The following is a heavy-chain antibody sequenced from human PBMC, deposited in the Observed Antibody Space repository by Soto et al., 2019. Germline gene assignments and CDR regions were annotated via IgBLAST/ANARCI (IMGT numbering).Heavy chain of an antibody. CDR3: GRVGYVLVGLWFGESVGCFDP. Sequence: QVQLVQSGAEVKKPGASVKVSCKASGYTFTSYGISWVRQAPGQGLEWMGWISAYNGNTNYAQKLQGRVTMTTDTPTSTAYMELRCLTADDTAAYYCGRVGYVLVGLWFGESVGCFDPWGQGPLVTVSA. V-gene: IGHV1-18*01. J-gene: IGHJ5*02. CDR2: ISAYNGNT. CDR1: GYTFTSYG. D-gene: IGHD3-10*01.